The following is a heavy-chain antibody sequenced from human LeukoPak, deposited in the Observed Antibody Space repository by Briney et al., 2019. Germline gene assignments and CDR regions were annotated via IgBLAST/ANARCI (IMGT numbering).Heavy chain of an antibody. J-gene: IGHJ4*02. CDR2: IYYSGST. D-gene: IGHD3/OR15-3a*01. Sequence: SETLSLTCTVSGGTISSHYWSWIRQPPGKGLEWIGYIYYSGSTNYNPSLKSRVTISVDTSKNQFSLKLSSVTAADTAVYYCASGDWLLPLDYWGQGTLVIVSS. CDR3: ASGDWLLPLDY. V-gene: IGHV4-59*11. CDR1: GGTISSHY.